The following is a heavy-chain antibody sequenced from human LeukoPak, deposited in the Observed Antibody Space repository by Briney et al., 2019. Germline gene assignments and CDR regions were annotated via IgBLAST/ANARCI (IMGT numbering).Heavy chain of an antibody. V-gene: IGHV4-61*02. CDR1: GGSISSSSYY. CDR2: IYTSGST. J-gene: IGHJ3*02. Sequence: SETLSLTCIVSGGSISSSSYYWGWIRQPAGKGLEWIGRIYTSGSTNYNPSLKSRVTMSVDTSKNQFSLKLSSVTAADTAVYYCARGQWELFAFDIWGQGTMVTVSS. CDR3: ARGQWELFAFDI. D-gene: IGHD1-26*01.